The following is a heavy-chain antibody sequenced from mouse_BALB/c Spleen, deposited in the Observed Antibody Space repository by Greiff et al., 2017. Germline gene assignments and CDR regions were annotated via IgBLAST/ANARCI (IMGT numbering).Heavy chain of an antibody. J-gene: IGHJ4*01. Sequence: QLQESGPELVKPGASVKMSCKASGYTFTSYVMHWVKQKPGQGLEWIGYINPYNDGTKYNEKFKGKATLTSDKSSSTAYMELSSLTSEDSAVYYCAVYGNYDAMDYWGQGTSVTVSS. CDR3: AVYGNYDAMDY. V-gene: IGHV1-14*01. CDR2: INPYNDGT. D-gene: IGHD2-1*01. CDR1: GYTFTSYV.